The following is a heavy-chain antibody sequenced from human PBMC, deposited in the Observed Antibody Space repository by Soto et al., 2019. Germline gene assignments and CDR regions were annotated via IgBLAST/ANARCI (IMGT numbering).Heavy chain of an antibody. V-gene: IGHV4-30-4*01. Sequence: PSETLSLTCTVSGDSIRSGDYYWSWIRQPPGKGLEWIGYIYYSGSTYYNPSLKSRLTLSVDRSKNQFSLTLSSVTAADTAVYFCASRRHPTGPVRYWGQGTLLNVSS. CDR2: IYYSGST. CDR1: GDSIRSGDYY. J-gene: IGHJ4*02. D-gene: IGHD3-10*02. CDR3: ASRRHPTGPVRY.